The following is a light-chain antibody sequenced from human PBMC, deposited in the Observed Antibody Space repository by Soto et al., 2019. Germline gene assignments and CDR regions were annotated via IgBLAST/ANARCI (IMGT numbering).Light chain of an antibody. CDR2: GSS. CDR3: QQYNNWPYT. CDR1: QSVTSN. J-gene: IGKJ2*01. Sequence: EIVMTQSPATLSVSPGEGATLSCRASQSVTSNLAWYHQKPGQAPRLLIYGSSTSATGIPARFSGSGSGTEFTLTISSLQSEDFAVYYCQQYNNWPYTFGQGTKLEIK. V-gene: IGKV3-15*01.